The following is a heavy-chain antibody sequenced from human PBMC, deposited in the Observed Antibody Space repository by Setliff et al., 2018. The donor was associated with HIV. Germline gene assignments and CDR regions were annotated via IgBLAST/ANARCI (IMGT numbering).Heavy chain of an antibody. CDR3: ARQGNIVVVTSFDY. CDR2: ISYSGTT. Sequence: SETLSLTCTVSSGSISSYYWGWIRQPPGKGLEWIGFISYSGTTYYNPSLKSRVTISVDTSKNQFSLRLNSVTAADTAVYYCARQGNIVVVTSFDYWGQGTLVTVSS. CDR1: SGSISSYY. J-gene: IGHJ4*02. V-gene: IGHV4-59*08. D-gene: IGHD2-21*02.